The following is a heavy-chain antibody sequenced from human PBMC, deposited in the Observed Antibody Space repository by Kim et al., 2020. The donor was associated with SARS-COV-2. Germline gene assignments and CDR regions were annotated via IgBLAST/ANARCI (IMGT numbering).Heavy chain of an antibody. CDR3: ARELQSAPLGGTRRGYYYYGMDV. V-gene: IGHV7-4-1*02. Sequence: ASVKVSCKASGYTFTSYAMNWVRQAPGQGLEWMGWINTNTGNPTYAQGFTGRFVFSLDTSVSTAYLQISSLKAEDTAVYYCARELQSAPLGGTRRGYYYYGMDVWGQGTTVTVSS. J-gene: IGHJ6*02. CDR2: INTNTGNP. CDR1: GYTFTSYA. D-gene: IGHD3-16*01.